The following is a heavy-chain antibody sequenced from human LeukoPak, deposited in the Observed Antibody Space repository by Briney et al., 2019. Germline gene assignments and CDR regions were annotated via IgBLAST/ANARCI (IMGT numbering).Heavy chain of an antibody. D-gene: IGHD7-27*01. Sequence: SETLSLTCTVPGGSISSSSYYWGWMRQPPGKGLEWIGSIYYSGSTYYNPSLKSRVTISVDTSKNQFSLKLSSVTAADTAVYYCARDAKLGIFAFDIWGQGTMVTVSS. CDR1: GGSISSSSYY. CDR2: IYYSGST. CDR3: ARDAKLGIFAFDI. V-gene: IGHV4-39*07. J-gene: IGHJ3*02.